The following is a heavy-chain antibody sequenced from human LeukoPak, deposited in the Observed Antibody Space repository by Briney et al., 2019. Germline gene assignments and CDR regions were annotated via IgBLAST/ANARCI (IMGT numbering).Heavy chain of an antibody. CDR3: ARDYCSGGSCYSRFDY. J-gene: IGHJ4*02. V-gene: IGHV3-21*01. D-gene: IGHD2-15*01. Sequence: GGSLRLSCAASGFTFSSYSMNWVRQAPGKGLEWVSSISSSSSYIYCADSVKGRFTISRDNAKNSLYLQMNSLRAEDTAVYYCARDYCSGGSCYSRFDYWGQGTLVTVSS. CDR1: GFTFSSYS. CDR2: ISSSSSYI.